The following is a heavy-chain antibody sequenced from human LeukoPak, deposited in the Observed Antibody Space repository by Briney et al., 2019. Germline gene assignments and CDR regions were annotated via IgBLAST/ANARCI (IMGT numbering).Heavy chain of an antibody. V-gene: IGHV1-46*01. CDR2: INPSGGST. J-gene: IGHJ3*02. D-gene: IGHD2-2*01. CDR3: ATVPEDAFDI. Sequence: ASVKVSCKASGYTFTSYYMHWVRQAPGQGLEWMGIINPSGGSTSYAQKFQGRVTMTEDTSTDTAYMELSSLRSEDTAVYYCATVPEDAFDIWGQGTMVTVSS. CDR1: GYTFTSYY.